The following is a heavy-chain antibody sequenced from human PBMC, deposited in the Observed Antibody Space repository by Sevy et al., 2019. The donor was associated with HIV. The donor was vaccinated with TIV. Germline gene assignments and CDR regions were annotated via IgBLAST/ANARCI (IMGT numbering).Heavy chain of an antibody. Sequence: ASVKVSCKVSGYTLAKFSIHWVRQAPGKGLEWMTSFDPEDGDPEDGKTIYAQKFLGRVTMTADTSTDTAYMELSSLRSDDTAVYYCATTKDYYDSSGYPFDYWGQGTLVTVSS. V-gene: IGHV1-24*01. D-gene: IGHD3-22*01. CDR1: GYTLAKFS. J-gene: IGHJ4*02. CDR2: FDPEDGDPEDGKT. CDR3: ATTKDYYDSSGYPFDY.